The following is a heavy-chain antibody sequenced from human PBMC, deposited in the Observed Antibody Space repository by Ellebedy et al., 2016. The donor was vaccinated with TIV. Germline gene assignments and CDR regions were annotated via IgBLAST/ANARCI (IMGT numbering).Heavy chain of an antibody. CDR2: IYPTDPDT. Sequence: GESLKISCKGSGYSFTSYWISWVRQMPGQGLEWMRIIYPTDPDTRYSPSFQGQVTISADKSISTAYLQWNSLKASDTAMFYCARPSDWNDGYFHYWGQGTLVTVSS. J-gene: IGHJ4*02. CDR1: GYSFTSYW. CDR3: ARPSDWNDGYFHY. V-gene: IGHV5-51*01. D-gene: IGHD1-1*01.